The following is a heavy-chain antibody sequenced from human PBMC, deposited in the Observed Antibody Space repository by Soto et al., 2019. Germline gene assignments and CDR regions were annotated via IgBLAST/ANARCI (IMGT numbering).Heavy chain of an antibody. Sequence: SVKVSCKASGGTFSSYGISWVRQAPGQGLEWMGRIIPILGIANYAQKFQGRVTITADKSTSTAYMELSSLRSEDTAVYYCARDSDTYYYDSSGYPPGYYFDYWGQGTLVTVSS. D-gene: IGHD3-22*01. V-gene: IGHV1-69*04. CDR1: GGTFSSYG. J-gene: IGHJ4*02. CDR2: IIPILGIA. CDR3: ARDSDTYYYDSSGYPPGYYFDY.